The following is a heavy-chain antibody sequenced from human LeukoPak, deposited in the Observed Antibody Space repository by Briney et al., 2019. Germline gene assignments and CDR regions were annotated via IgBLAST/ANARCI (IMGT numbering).Heavy chain of an antibody. CDR1: GFTFSSYD. D-gene: IGHD6-19*01. Sequence: PGGSLRLSCAASGFTFSSYDMHWVRQATGKGLEWVSATGTAGDTYYPGSVKGRFTISRENAKNSLYLQMNSLRAGDTAVYYCARGVYSSGWDSFDYWGQGTLVTVSS. CDR3: ARGVYSSGWDSFDY. V-gene: IGHV3-13*04. CDR2: TGTAGDT. J-gene: IGHJ4*02.